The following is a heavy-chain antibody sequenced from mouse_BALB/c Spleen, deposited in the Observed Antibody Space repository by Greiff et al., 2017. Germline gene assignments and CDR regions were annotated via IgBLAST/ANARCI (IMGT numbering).Heavy chain of an antibody. Sequence: EVKLMESGGGLVQPGGSRKLSCAASGFTFSSFGMHWVRQAPEKGLEWVAYISSGSSTIYYADTVKGRFTISRDNPKNTLFLQMTSLRSEDTAMYYCARDYGSSPDYWGQGTTLTVSS. J-gene: IGHJ2*01. CDR3: ARDYGSSPDY. D-gene: IGHD1-1*01. V-gene: IGHV5-17*02. CDR1: GFTFSSFG. CDR2: ISSGSSTI.